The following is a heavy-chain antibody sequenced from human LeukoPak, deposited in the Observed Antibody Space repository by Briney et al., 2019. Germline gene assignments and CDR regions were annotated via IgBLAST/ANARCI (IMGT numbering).Heavy chain of an antibody. V-gene: IGHV3-23*01. CDR3: AKASSVRFLEWLFPDY. CDR2: ISGSGGAK. Sequence: GGSLRLSCAASGFPFSSYAMSWVRQAPGKGLEWVSAISGSGGAKYYADSVTGRFIISRDNSKNTLYLQMNSLRAEDTAVYYCAKASSVRFLEWLFPDYWGQGTLVTVSS. J-gene: IGHJ4*02. D-gene: IGHD3-3*01. CDR1: GFPFSSYA.